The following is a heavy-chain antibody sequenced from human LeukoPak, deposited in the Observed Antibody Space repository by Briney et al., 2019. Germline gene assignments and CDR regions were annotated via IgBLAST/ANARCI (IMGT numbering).Heavy chain of an antibody. Sequence: RGSLRLSCAASGFTFSSYAVSWVRQSLGKGLKWVSGISGRGESTYYADSVKGRFTISRDYSKNTVYLQMNSLRAEDTALYYCAASLDLAVYGIDYWGQGTLVTVSS. CDR2: ISGRGEST. D-gene: IGHD2-8*02. J-gene: IGHJ4*02. V-gene: IGHV3-23*01. CDR1: GFTFSSYA. CDR3: AASLDLAVYGIDY.